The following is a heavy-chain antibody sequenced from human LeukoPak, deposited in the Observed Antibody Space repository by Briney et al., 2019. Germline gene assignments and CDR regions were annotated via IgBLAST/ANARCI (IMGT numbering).Heavy chain of an antibody. CDR3: ARDLVSGHYTFDY. CDR1: RFTFRTYW. D-gene: IGHD4-11*01. Sequence: PGGSLRLSCAVSRFTFRTYWMHWVRQAPGQGLEWVSYISSSSSTRNYADSVKGRFTISRDNAKNSLYLQMNSLRDEDTAVYYCARDLVSGHYTFDYWGQGTLVTVSS. CDR2: ISSSSSTR. V-gene: IGHV3-48*02. J-gene: IGHJ4*02.